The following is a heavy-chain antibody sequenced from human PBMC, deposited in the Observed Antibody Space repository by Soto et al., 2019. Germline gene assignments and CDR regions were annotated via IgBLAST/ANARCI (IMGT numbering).Heavy chain of an antibody. V-gene: IGHV2-5*01. J-gene: IGHJ4*02. CDR1: GFSLTTSGVG. CDR3: AHRVLRAVFGLVTTTAIYFDF. Sequence: QITLNESGPTVVKPTETLTLTCTFSGFSLTTSGVGVGWVRQSPVKAPEWLAFIYWYDDKRYSTSLKSRLTITKDTSKNQVVLTMANVDPADTATYYCAHRVLRAVFGLVTTTAIYFDFWGQGTPVVVSS. CDR2: IYWYDDK. D-gene: IGHD3-3*01.